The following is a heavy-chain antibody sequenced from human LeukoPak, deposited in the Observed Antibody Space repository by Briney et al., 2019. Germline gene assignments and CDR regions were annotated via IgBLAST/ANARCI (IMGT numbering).Heavy chain of an antibody. CDR3: ARAGVGVAFDI. CDR2: INSNVSGT. V-gene: IGHV3-74*01. J-gene: IGHJ3*02. D-gene: IGHD3-16*01. CDR1: GFTFSIYW. Sequence: GGSLRLSCAASGFTFSIYWMHWARQAPGKGLVWVSHINSNVSGTSYADSVKGRFTISRDNAKYTLYLQMNSLRAEDTAVYYCARAGVGVAFDIWGQGTRDTVSS.